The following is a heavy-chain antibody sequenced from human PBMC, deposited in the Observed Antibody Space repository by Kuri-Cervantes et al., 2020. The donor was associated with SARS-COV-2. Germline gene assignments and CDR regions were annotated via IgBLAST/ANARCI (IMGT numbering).Heavy chain of an antibody. CDR1: GGTFSSYA. CDR2: IIPIFGTA. CDR3: ARGSYGSGSYWYYYYGMGV. Sequence: SVKGSCKASGGTFSSYAISWVRQAPGQGLEWMGGIIPIFGTANYAQKFQGRVTITADESTSTAYMELSSLRSEDTAVYYCARGSYGSGSYWYYYYGMGVWGQGTRSPSP. J-gene: IGHJ6*02. V-gene: IGHV1-69*13. D-gene: IGHD3-10*01.